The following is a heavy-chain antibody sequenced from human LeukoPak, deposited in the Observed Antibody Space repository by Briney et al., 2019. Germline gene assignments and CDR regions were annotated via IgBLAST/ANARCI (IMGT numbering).Heavy chain of an antibody. CDR3: VKDFKHSRAYDAFDV. CDR1: GFTFHQYA. Sequence: GGSLRLSCEASGFTFHQYAMHWVHQAPGQGLDWVSLTSGDGVATYYADSLKGRFTIFRGKTKNSLYLQMNGLNTGDTAMYYCVKDFKHSRAYDAFDVWGQGTLVTVSS. D-gene: IGHD3-22*01. V-gene: IGHV3-43*02. CDR2: TSGDGVAT. J-gene: IGHJ3*01.